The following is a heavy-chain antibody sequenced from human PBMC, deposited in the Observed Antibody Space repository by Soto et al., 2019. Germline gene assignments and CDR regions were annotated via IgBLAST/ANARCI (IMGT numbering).Heavy chain of an antibody. J-gene: IGHJ3*02. Sequence: QVQLVQSGVEVKKPGASVKVSCKASGYIFINYGINWVRHAPGQGFEWMGWISPFSGDTKYAQKIQGRVAMTTDRSTSTAYMELGGMTFANTAEYYCARGRAGTNGDDAFDMWGQGTNITVS. CDR1: GYIFINYG. D-gene: IGHD4-17*01. CDR2: ISPFSGDT. V-gene: IGHV1-18*04. CDR3: ARGRAGTNGDDAFDM.